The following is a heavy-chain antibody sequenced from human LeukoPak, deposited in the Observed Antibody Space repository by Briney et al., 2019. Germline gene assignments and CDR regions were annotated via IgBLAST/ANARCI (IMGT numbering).Heavy chain of an antibody. CDR1: GGSFTDYF. CDR3: ARGRIAKIVVVHSFHYGMDV. D-gene: IGHD3-22*01. Sequence: SETLSLTCDVFGGSFTDYFRTWIRQSPGKGLEWIGEINDYTGNTNYNPSLNSRVSISLEKSKNQFSLELRSVTAADTAVYYCARGRIAKIVVVHSFHYGMDVWGQGTTVTVSS. CDR2: INDYTGNT. V-gene: IGHV4-34*01. J-gene: IGHJ6*02.